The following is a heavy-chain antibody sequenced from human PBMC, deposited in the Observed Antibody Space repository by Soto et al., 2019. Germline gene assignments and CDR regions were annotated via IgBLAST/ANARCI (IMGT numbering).Heavy chain of an antibody. CDR1: GFTFDDYA. J-gene: IGHJ4*02. V-gene: IGHV3-9*01. Sequence: EVQLVESGGGLVQPGRSLRLSCAASGFTFDDYAMHWVRQAPGKGLEWVSGISWNSGSIGYADSVKGRFTISRDNAKNSLYLQMNSLRAEDTALYYCAKDREERPTYDLGYWGQGTLVTVSS. CDR3: AKDREERPTYDLGY. D-gene: IGHD5-12*01. CDR2: ISWNSGSI.